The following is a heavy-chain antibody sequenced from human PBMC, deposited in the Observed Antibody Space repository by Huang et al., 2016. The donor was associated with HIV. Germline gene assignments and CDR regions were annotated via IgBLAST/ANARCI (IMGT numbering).Heavy chain of an antibody. V-gene: IGHV3-33*04. CDR2: IRNGGMKK. CDR3: ARGDYYDSSGYHPGYFDY. Sequence: VQLIESGGGVVQPGKSLRLSCATSGFILSNYGMHWVRQAPGKRLKGVSFIRNGGMKKNDADSVSGRFTVGRDNGNNTLFLQMRSLGVDDTAVYYCARGDYYDSSGYHPGYFDYWGQGILVTVSS. J-gene: IGHJ4*02. D-gene: IGHD3-22*01. CDR1: GFILSNYG.